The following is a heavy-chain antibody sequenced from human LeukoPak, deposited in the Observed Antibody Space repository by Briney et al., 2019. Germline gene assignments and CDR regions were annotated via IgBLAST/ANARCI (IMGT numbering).Heavy chain of an antibody. V-gene: IGHV3-30*04. CDR3: AAQPCINGICYLDY. J-gene: IGHJ4*02. D-gene: IGHD2-8*01. CDR2: ISYHARDQ. Sequence: GGSLRLSCTASGFTFSDHAMHWVRQAPGKGLEWVTVISYHARDQFYADSVKGRFTVSRDNSRNTLYLQMNSLRAEDSAVYYCAAQPCINGICYLDYWGKGTLVIVSS. CDR1: GFTFSDHA.